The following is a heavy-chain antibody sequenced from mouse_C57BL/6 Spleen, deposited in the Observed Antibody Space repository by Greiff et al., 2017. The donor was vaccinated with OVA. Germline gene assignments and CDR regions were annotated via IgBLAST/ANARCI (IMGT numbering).Heavy chain of an antibody. D-gene: IGHD1-1*01. CDR1: GYAFNNYL. CDR2: INPGSGGT. CDR3: AGGTTVVAADWYFDV. J-gene: IGHJ1*03. Sequence: VQLQQSGAELVRPGTSVKVSCTASGYAFNNYLIEWVKQRPGQGLEWIGVINPGSGGTNYTAKFKGKATLTADTSSSTAYMQLSSLTSEDSAVYVGAGGTTVVAADWYFDVWGTGTTVTVSS. V-gene: IGHV1-54*01.